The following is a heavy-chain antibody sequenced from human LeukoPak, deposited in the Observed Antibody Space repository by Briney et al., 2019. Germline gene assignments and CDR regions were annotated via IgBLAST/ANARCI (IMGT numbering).Heavy chain of an antibody. V-gene: IGHV4-59*01. J-gene: IGHJ5*02. Sequence: PSETPSLTCTVSGGSISSYYWSWIRQPPEKGLEWIGYIYYSGSTNYNPSLKSRVTISVDTSKNQFSLKLSSVTAADTAVYYCARGPYSSSSWFDPWGQGTLVTVSS. D-gene: IGHD6-6*01. CDR1: GGSISSYY. CDR2: IYYSGST. CDR3: ARGPYSSSSWFDP.